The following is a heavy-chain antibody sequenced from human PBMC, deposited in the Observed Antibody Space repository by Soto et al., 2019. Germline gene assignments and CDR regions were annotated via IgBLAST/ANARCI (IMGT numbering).Heavy chain of an antibody. D-gene: IGHD2-2*03. CDR1: GGSISSCN. CDR3: ARRYGYCFDY. V-gene: IGHV4-59*08. Sequence: PSETLSLTCTVSGGSISSCNWIWIRQPQGKGLEWIGYIYYSGSTNYNPSLKSRVTISVDTSKNQFSLKLSSVTAADTVVYYCARRYGYCFDYWGQGTLVTVS. CDR2: IYYSGST. J-gene: IGHJ4*02.